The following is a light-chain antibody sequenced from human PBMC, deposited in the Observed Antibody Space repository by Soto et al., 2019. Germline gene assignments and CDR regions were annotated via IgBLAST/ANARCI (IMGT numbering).Light chain of an antibody. Sequence: DIQMTQSPSTLSASVGDRITITCRASQSISSWLAWYQQKPGKAPKLLIYRASSLESGVPSRFSGSGSGTEFTLTISSLRPDDFATYYCQQYSSYSATVGQGTKLEIK. V-gene: IGKV1-5*03. CDR1: QSISSW. CDR2: RAS. J-gene: IGKJ2*01. CDR3: QQYSSYSAT.